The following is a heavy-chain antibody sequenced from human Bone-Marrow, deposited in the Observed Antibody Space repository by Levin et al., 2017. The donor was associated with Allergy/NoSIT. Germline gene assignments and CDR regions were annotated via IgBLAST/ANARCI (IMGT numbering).Heavy chain of an antibody. V-gene: IGHV1-69*13. CDR3: AREGYSGSYWVYDAYFQH. Sequence: ASVKVSCKASGGTFSSYAISWVRQASGQGLEWMGGIIPIFGTANYAQKFQGRVTITADESTSTAYMELSSLRSEDTAVYYCAREGYSGSYWVYDAYFQHWGQGTLVTVSS. CDR1: GGTFSSYA. J-gene: IGHJ1*01. D-gene: IGHD1-26*01. CDR2: IIPIFGTA.